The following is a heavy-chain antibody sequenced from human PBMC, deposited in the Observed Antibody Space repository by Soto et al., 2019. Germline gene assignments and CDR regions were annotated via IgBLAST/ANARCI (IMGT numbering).Heavy chain of an antibody. Sequence: SETLSLTCTVSGASISRGDYYWNWIRQSPGKGLEWIGNTYNNGRPNYNPSLKSRVTISGDSSKNQFSLKLRSLSAADTAAYYCARGGVYDFWSGLFDWGQGTLVTVSS. CDR1: GASISRGDYY. V-gene: IGHV4-30-4*01. CDR2: TYNNGRP. J-gene: IGHJ4*02. CDR3: ARGGVYDFWSGLFD. D-gene: IGHD3-3*01.